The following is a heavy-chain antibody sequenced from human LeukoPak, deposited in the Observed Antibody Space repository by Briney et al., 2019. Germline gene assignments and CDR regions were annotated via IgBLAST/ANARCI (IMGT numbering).Heavy chain of an antibody. CDR3: ARDEAQWQESYFDY. J-gene: IGHJ4*02. Sequence: PGGSLRLSCTASGFTFGDYAMNWVRQAPGKGLEWVSYISSSGSTIYYADSVKGRFTISRDNAKNSLYLQMNSLRAEDTAVYYCARDEAQWQESYFDYWGQGTLVTVSS. CDR2: ISSSGSTI. CDR1: GFTFGDYA. D-gene: IGHD6-19*01. V-gene: IGHV3-48*03.